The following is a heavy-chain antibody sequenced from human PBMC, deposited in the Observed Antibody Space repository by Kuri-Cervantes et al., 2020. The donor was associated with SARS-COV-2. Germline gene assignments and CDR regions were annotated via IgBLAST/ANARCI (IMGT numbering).Heavy chain of an antibody. Sequence: GESLKISCAASGFTFSSYAMHWVRQAPGKGLEWVAVISYDGSNKYYADSVKGRFTISRDNSKNTLYLQMNSLRSEDTAVYYCAEDWHYYGSGSYYKVHYYYYMDVWGKGTTVTVSS. CDR3: AEDWHYYGSGSYYKVHYYYYMDV. D-gene: IGHD3-10*01. V-gene: IGHV3-30-3*01. CDR1: GFTFSSYA. J-gene: IGHJ6*03. CDR2: ISYDGSNK.